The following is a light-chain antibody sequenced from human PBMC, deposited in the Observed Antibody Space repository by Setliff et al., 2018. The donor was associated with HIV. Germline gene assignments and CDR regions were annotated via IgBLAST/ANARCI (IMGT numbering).Light chain of an antibody. Sequence: QTVVTQEPSFSVSPGGTVTLTCGLSSGSVSTTYYPSWYQQTPGQAPRTLIYTTNVRSSGVPDRFSGSILGNKAALTITGAQADDESDYYCVLYMGSGIWGFGGGTK. V-gene: IGLV8-61*01. J-gene: IGLJ3*02. CDR3: VLYMGSGIWG. CDR1: SGSVSTTYY. CDR2: TTN.